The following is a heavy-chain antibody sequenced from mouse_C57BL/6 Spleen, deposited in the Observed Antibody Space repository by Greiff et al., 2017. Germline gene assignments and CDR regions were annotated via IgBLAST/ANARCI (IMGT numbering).Heavy chain of an antibody. CDR3: ARRITTVVYWYFDV. D-gene: IGHD1-1*01. Sequence: VQLLQSGAELVMPGASVKLSCKASGYTFTSYWMHWVKQRPGQGLEWIGEIDPSDSYTNYNHKFNGKSTLTVDKSSSTAYMQLSSLTSEYSAVYYCARRITTVVYWYFDVWGTGTTVTVSS. V-gene: IGHV1-69*01. CDR1: GYTFTSYW. CDR2: IDPSDSYT. J-gene: IGHJ1*03.